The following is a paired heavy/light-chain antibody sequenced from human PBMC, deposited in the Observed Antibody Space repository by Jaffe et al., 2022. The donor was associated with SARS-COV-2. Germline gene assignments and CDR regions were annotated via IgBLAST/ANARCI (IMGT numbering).Heavy chain of an antibody. J-gene: IGHJ4*02. CDR1: GFIFSTYD. Sequence: EVQLVESGGGLVRPGGSLRLSCTASGFIFSTYDMHWVRQGTGKSLEWVSGIGAAGDPYYRDSVKGRFIISRDDSKNSLYLEMSSLRAGDTAVYYCARAPYYYGMGTHLDFRGQGTLVTVSS. D-gene: IGHD3-10*01. V-gene: IGHV3-13*05. CDR3: ARAPYYYGMGTHLDF. CDR2: IGAAGDP.
Light chain of an antibody. CDR1: SLRKYY. CDR2: HKN. CDR3: NSRGDGNFHVL. J-gene: IGLJ2*01. V-gene: IGLV3-19*01. Sequence: SSELTQEPAVSVALGQTVRITCQGDSLRKYYASWYQQRPGHAPILLIYHKNNRPSGIPDRFAASTSGDTASLTITGAQAEDEADYYCNSRGDGNFHVLFGGGTKLTVL.